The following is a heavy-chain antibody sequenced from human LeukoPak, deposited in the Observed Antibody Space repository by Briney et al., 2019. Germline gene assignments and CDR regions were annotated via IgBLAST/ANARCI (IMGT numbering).Heavy chain of an antibody. CDR3: ASTTGHYYDSSGYLASGVDPGDNWFDP. J-gene: IGHJ5*02. V-gene: IGHV3-48*03. CDR2: ISGSDNTI. CDR1: GLTFSRYE. D-gene: IGHD3-22*01. Sequence: PGGSLRLSCAASGLTFSRYEMNWVRQAPGKGLEWVSYISGSDNTIYYADSVKGRFTISRDNAKNSLYLQMNSLRAEDTAVYYCASTTGHYYDSSGYLASGVDPGDNWFDPWGQGTLVTVSS.